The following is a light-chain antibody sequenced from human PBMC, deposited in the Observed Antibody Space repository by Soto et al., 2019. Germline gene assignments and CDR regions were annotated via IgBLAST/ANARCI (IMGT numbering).Light chain of an antibody. Sequence: DIQMTQSPSSLSASVGDRVTLSCRTSQSISSYLNWYQQKPGKVPRLLIYAASNLQSGVPSRFSGSGSGTDFTLTISSLQPEDAATYYCQQSYTFGQGTKVEIQ. CDR1: QSISSY. V-gene: IGKV1-39*01. CDR2: AAS. J-gene: IGKJ1*01. CDR3: QQSYT.